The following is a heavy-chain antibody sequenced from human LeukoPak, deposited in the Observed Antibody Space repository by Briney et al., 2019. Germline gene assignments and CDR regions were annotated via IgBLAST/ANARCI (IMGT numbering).Heavy chain of an antibody. D-gene: IGHD2-21*02. J-gene: IGHJ4*02. CDR2: IYTTGST. V-gene: IGHV4-4*07. CDR1: GVSLSSHY. CDR3: ARRLKVTEHFDY. Sequence: PSETLSLTCTVSGVSLSSHYWSWIRQPAGKGLEFIGRIYTTGSTNYNPSLKSRVTMSVDMSKNQFSLKLSSVTAADTAVYYCARRLKVTEHFDYWGQGTLVTISS.